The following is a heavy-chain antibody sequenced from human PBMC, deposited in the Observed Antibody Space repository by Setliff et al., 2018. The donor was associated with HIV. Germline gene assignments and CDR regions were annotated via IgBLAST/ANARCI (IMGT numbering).Heavy chain of an antibody. CDR3: ARHDCGGDCSINWFDP. V-gene: IGHV4-59*08. Sequence: SETLSLTCIVSGGSINSYYWGWVRQPPGKGLEWIGSIFYTGTTYYNPSLKSRVTLSLDTSKNQFSLELTSVTAADTAVYYCARHDCGGDCSINWFDPWGQGTLVTVSS. D-gene: IGHD2-21*02. CDR1: GGSINSYY. CDR2: IFYTGTT. J-gene: IGHJ5*02.